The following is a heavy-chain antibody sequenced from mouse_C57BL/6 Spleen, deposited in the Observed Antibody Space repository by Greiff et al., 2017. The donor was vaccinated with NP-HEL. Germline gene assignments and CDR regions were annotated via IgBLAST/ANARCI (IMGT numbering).Heavy chain of an antibody. J-gene: IGHJ4*01. V-gene: IGHV3-6*01. Sequence: EVQLVESGPGLVKPSQSLSLTCSVTGYSITSGYYWNWIRQFPGNKLEWMGYLSYDGSNNYNPSLQNRISITRDTSKNQFFLKLNSVTTEDTDTYYCARVPPRNYAMDYWGQGTSVTVSS. CDR2: LSYDGSN. CDR3: ARVPPRNYAMDY. CDR1: GYSITSGYY.